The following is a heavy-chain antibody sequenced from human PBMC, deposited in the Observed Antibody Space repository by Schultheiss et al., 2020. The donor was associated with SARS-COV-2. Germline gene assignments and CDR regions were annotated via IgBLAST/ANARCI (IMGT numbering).Heavy chain of an antibody. D-gene: IGHD1-26*01. CDR2: IYHTGES. CDR1: GGSISSSNW. J-gene: IGHJ4*02. V-gene: IGHV4-4*02. Sequence: SQTLSLTCTVSGGSISSSNWWNWVRQPPGKGLEWIGEIYHTGESNYNPSLKSRVTISVDKSKNQFSLKLTSVTAADTAMYYCARDSDYGSYLIDHWGQGTLVTV. CDR3: ARDSDYGSYLIDH.